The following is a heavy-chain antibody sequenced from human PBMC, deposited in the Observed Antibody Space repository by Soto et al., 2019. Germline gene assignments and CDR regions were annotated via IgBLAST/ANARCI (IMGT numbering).Heavy chain of an antibody. V-gene: IGHV3-7*01. CDR1: GFTFSTYW. J-gene: IGHJ5*02. CDR3: ARDRRYSNWGNNWFDP. CDR2: IKQDGSEK. Sequence: GGSLRLSCAASGFTFSTYWMTWVRQGPGKGLEWVANIKQDGSEKYYVDSVKGRFTISRDNAKNTLYLQMNSLRAEDTAVYYCARDRRYSNWGNNWFDPWGQGTLVTVSS. D-gene: IGHD4-4*01.